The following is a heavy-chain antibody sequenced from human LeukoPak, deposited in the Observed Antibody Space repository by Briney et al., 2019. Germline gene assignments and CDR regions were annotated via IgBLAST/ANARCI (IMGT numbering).Heavy chain of an antibody. Sequence: SETLSLTCAVSGTSFIAYYCNWIRQSPEKGLEWIGEINHRGETNYNPSLQSRVTMSVDTSKNQFSLRLTSLTAADTAIYYCARDPGIRGTALDYWGQGTPVTVSS. D-gene: IGHD1-7*01. J-gene: IGHJ4*02. CDR3: ARDPGIRGTALDY. CDR2: INHRGET. CDR1: GTSFIAYY. V-gene: IGHV4-34*01.